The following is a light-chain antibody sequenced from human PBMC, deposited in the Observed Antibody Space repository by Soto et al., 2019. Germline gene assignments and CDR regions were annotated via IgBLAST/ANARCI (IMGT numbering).Light chain of an antibody. J-gene: IGKJ1*01. CDR3: QQYNKYWT. CDR2: GAS. V-gene: IGKV3-20*01. CDR1: QSVSSSY. Sequence: EIVLTQSPGTLALSPGERATLSCRASQSVSSSYLAWYQQKPGXAPXXLIYGASSRATGIPDRFSDSGSGTEFPLTISSLQPDDSATYYCQQYNKYWTFGQGTKVDIK.